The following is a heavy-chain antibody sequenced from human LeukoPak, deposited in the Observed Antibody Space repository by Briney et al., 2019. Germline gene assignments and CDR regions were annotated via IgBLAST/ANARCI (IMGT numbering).Heavy chain of an antibody. Sequence: PGESLTLSCAASGFTFNTYAMSWVRQAPGKGLEWVSTISGNGAKSYSAGSVKGRFTISRDNSKNTLYLQMNSLRAEDTALYYCAKDFGYSYGWVDYWGQGILVTVSS. CDR3: AKDFGYSYGWVDY. V-gene: IGHV3-23*01. CDR1: GFTFNTYA. CDR2: ISGNGAKS. J-gene: IGHJ4*02. D-gene: IGHD5-18*01.